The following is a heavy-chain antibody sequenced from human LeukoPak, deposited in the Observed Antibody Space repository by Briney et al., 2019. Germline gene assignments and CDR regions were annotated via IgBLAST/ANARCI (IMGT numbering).Heavy chain of an antibody. CDR1: GFPFNNHY. CDR2: IPGDSRDT. J-gene: IGHJ4*02. Sequence: GALRLSCSASGFPFNNHYLAWGRQAPGGALEWVSAIPGDSRDTVYADSVKGRFTISRDNSKNTLYLQMNSLRAEDTAIYYCVKHYDSRGSIFDYWGQGTLVSVSS. V-gene: IGHV3-23*01. D-gene: IGHD3-22*01. CDR3: VKHYDSRGSIFDY.